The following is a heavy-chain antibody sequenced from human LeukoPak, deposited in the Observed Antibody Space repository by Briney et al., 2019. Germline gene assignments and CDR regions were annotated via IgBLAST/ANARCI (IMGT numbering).Heavy chain of an antibody. CDR1: GDSISTSSYY. CDR3: ARSYYYDYRQIDY. J-gene: IGHJ4*02. CDR2: IYYSGST. D-gene: IGHD3-22*01. V-gene: IGHV4-39*01. Sequence: SETLSLTCTVSGDSISTSSYYWGWIRQPPGKGLEWLGSIYYSGSTYYNPSLKSRVTISVAKSKNQFSLNLYSVTAADTAVFYCARSYYYDYRQIDYWGQGTLVTVSS.